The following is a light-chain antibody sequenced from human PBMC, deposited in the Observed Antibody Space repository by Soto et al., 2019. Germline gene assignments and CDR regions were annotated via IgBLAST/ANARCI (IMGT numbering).Light chain of an antibody. CDR2: ENN. J-gene: IGLJ2*01. Sequence: QSVLTQPPSLSAAPGQKVTISCSGSSSNIGNNYVSWYQQLPGTAPKLLIYENNKRPSGIPDRFSGSKSGTSGTLGINGLQTWDEADYYCGTWDSSRHVVFGGGTKLTVL. CDR1: SSNIGNNY. CDR3: GTWDSSRHVV. V-gene: IGLV1-51*02.